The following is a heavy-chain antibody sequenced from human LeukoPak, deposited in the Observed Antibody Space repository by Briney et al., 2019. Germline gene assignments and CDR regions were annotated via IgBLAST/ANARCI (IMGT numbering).Heavy chain of an antibody. CDR1: GGTFSSYA. Sequence: ASVKVSCKASGGTFSSYAMGWVRQAPGQGLEWMGGIIPIFGTANYAQKFQGRVTITTDESTSTAYMELSSLRSEDTAVYYCAKGQDGYNDWFDPWGQGTLVTVSP. V-gene: IGHV1-69*05. J-gene: IGHJ5*02. CDR2: IIPIFGTA. D-gene: IGHD5-24*01. CDR3: AKGQDGYNDWFDP.